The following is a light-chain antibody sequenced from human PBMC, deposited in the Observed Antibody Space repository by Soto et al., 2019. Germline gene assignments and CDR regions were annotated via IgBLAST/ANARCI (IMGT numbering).Light chain of an antibody. J-gene: IGKJ1*01. CDR2: AAS. Sequence: DIQMTQSPSSLSASVGDRVTITCRASQSISSYLNWYQQKPGKAPKLLIYAASSLQSGVPSRFSGSGSGTDFTLTISSLQHEDFATYYCQQRYSTPWTFGQGTKVDIK. CDR3: QQRYSTPWT. CDR1: QSISSY. V-gene: IGKV1-39*01.